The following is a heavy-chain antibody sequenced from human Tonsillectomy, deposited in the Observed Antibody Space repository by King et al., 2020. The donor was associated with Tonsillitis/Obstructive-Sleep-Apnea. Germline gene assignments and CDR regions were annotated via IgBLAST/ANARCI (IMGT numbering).Heavy chain of an antibody. V-gene: IGHV4-59*01. CDR2: IYYSGST. CDR1: GGSISSYY. J-gene: IGHJ4*02. CDR3: ARVDSSGYYSFDY. D-gene: IGHD3-22*01. Sequence: MQLQESGPGLVKPSETLSLTCTVSGGSISSYYWSWIRQPPGKGLEWIGDIYYSGSTNYNPSLKSRVTISVDTSKNQFSLKLSSVTAADTAVYYCARVDSSGYYSFDYWGQGTLVTVSS.